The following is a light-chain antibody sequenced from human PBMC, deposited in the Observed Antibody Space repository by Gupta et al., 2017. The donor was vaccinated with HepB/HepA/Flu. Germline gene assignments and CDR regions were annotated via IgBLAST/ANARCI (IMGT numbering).Light chain of an antibody. Sequence: SHELTQPPSVSVSPGQTASITCSGNNLGYKYVSWYLQMPGQSPGLVIYQDNKRPSGIPERFSGSNSGNTATLTISGTQAMDEADYYCQAWCSNIYVVFGGGTKLTVL. CDR3: QAWCSNIYVV. J-gene: IGLJ2*01. CDR1: NLGYKY. CDR2: QDN. V-gene: IGLV3-1*01.